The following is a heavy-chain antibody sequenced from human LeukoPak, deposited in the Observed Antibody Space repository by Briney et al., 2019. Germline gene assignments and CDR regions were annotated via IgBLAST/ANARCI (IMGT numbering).Heavy chain of an antibody. D-gene: IGHD2-15*01. V-gene: IGHV3-21*01. J-gene: IGHJ4*02. CDR1: GFTFSSYS. CDR3: ARDRYCSGGSCYPLDY. Sequence: GGSLRLSCAASGFTFSSYSMNWVRQAPGKGLEWVSSISSSSSYIYYADSAKGRFTISRDNAKNSLYLQMNSLRAEDTAVYYCARDRYCSGGSCYPLDYWGQGTPVTVSS. CDR2: ISSSSSYI.